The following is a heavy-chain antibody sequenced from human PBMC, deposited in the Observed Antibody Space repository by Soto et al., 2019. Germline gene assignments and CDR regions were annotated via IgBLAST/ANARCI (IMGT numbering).Heavy chain of an antibody. Sequence: GASVKVSCKTSGLSFSSSAMQWVRQAPGQRLEWIGWIVVGTNNTHYAQNLQERVTITRDMSTSSVYMELSSLRPEDTAVYYCAKFYGGNSAHTYTIDPWGQGTLVTVSS. D-gene: IGHD2-21*02. V-gene: IGHV1-58*02. J-gene: IGHJ5*02. CDR3: AKFYGGNSAHTYTIDP. CDR1: GLSFSSSA. CDR2: IVVGTNNT.